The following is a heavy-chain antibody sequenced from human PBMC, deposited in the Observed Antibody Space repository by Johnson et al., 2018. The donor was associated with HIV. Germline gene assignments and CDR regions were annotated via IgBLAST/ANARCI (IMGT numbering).Heavy chain of an antibody. D-gene: IGHD4-17*01. CDR1: GFTFGDYA. V-gene: IGHV3-48*01. J-gene: IGHJ3*02. CDR3: ARVTSPVTTARYGAFDI. Sequence: VQLVESGGGLVQPGRSLRLSCTASGFTFGDYAMSWVRQAPGKGLECLAYISSSGSSVYYTDSVKGRFTISRDNSKNTLYLQINSLRAEDTAVYYCARVTSPVTTARYGAFDIWGQGTMVTVSS. CDR2: ISSSGSSV.